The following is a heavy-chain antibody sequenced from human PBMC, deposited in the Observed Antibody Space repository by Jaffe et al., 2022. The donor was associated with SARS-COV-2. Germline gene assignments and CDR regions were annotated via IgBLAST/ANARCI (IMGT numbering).Heavy chain of an antibody. CDR1: GFTFSSYW. CDR3: ARGIAARYYFDN. Sequence: EVQLVESGGGLVQPGGSLRLSCAASGFTFSSYWMNWVRQAPGKGLEWVANIKEDVSEKYYVDSVKGRFTISRDNAKNSLYLQMNSLRAEDTAVYYCARGIAARYYFDNWGQGTQVTVSS. CDR2: IKEDVSEK. D-gene: IGHD6-6*01. J-gene: IGHJ4*02. V-gene: IGHV3-7*01.